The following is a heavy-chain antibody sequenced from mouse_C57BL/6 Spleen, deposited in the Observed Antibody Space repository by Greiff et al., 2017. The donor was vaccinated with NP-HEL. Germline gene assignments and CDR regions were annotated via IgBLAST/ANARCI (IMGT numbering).Heavy chain of an antibody. CDR1: GFTFSDYG. CDR3: ARDTTVVASDV. D-gene: IGHD1-1*01. V-gene: IGHV5-17*01. J-gene: IGHJ1*03. CDR2: ISSGSSTI. Sequence: EVKLMESGGGLVKPGGSLKLSCAASGFTFSDYGMHWVRQAPEKGLEWVAYISSGSSTIYYADTVKGRFTISRDNAKNTLFLQMTSLRSEDTAMYYCARDTTVVASDVWGTGTTVTVSS.